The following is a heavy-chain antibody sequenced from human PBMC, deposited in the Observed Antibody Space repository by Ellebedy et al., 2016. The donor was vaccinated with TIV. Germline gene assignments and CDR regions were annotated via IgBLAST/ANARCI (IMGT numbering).Heavy chain of an antibody. D-gene: IGHD3-16*01. CDR1: GYTFTHYG. CDR2: INPYNGNT. Sequence: AASVKVSCKASGYTFTHYGIRWVRQAPGQGLEWMGWINPYNGNTTYAQKYQGRVTMTTDSSTRTSYMELSSLTSYDTAIYYCARHLESRWLIHGGDYWGQGSLVTVSS. V-gene: IGHV1-18*04. CDR3: ARHLESRWLIHGGDY. J-gene: IGHJ4*02.